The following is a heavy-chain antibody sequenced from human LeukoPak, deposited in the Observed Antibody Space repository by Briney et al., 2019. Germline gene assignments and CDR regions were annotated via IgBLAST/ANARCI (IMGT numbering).Heavy chain of an antibody. V-gene: IGHV1-8*01. Sequence: ASVKVSCKASGYTFTSYYINWVRQATGQGLEWMGWMNPNSSNTGYAQKFQGRVTMTRNTSTSTAYMELSSLRSEDTAVYYCARGGRRGVVVAATDHDYWGQGTLVTVSS. CDR3: ARGGRRGVVVAATDHDY. D-gene: IGHD2-15*01. CDR1: GYTFTSYY. CDR2: MNPNSSNT. J-gene: IGHJ4*02.